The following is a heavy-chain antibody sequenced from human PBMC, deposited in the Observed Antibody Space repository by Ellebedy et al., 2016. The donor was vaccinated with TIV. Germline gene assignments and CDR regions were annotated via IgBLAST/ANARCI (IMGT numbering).Heavy chain of an antibody. CDR2: IKQDGSEM. CDR1: GFTFSNAW. D-gene: IGHD3-10*01. Sequence: GESLKISCAASGFTFSNAWMSWVRQAPGKGLEWVAYIKQDGSEMDYVDSVKGRFTISRDNTKNSLYLQMNSLRAEDTALYYCVKGHGDSGTYWGQGTLVTVSS. J-gene: IGHJ4*02. CDR3: VKGHGDSGTY. V-gene: IGHV3-7*03.